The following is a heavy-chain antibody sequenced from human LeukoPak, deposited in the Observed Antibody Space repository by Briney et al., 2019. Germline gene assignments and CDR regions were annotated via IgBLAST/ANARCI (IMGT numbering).Heavy chain of an antibody. J-gene: IGHJ4*02. D-gene: IGHD4-23*01. CDR1: GYTLTELS. CDR3: STLGVVGGNSEFDY. Sequence: ASVKVSCKVSGYTLTELSMHWVRQAPGKGLEWVGGFDPEDGETIYAQKFQGRVTMTEDTSTDTAYMELSSLRSEDTAVYYCSTLGVVGGNSEFDYWGQGTLVTVSS. CDR2: FDPEDGET. V-gene: IGHV1-24*01.